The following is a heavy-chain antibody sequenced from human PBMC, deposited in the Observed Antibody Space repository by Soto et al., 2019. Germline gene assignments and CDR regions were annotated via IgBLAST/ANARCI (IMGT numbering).Heavy chain of an antibody. V-gene: IGHV5-51*01. Sequence: PGESLKISCKGSGYTFPNYWIGWVRQMPGKGLEWMGTIYPGDSDTRYSPSFQGQVTISADKSLSTAYLQLSSLKASDTATYYCARHGRSIDCHNSAYYAMDVWGQGTTVTVSS. J-gene: IGHJ6*02. CDR1: GYTFPNYW. D-gene: IGHD2-21*01. CDR2: IYPGDSDT. CDR3: ARHGRSIDCHNSAYYAMDV.